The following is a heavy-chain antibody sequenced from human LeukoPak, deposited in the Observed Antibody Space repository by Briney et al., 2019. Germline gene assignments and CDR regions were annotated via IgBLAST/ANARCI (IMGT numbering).Heavy chain of an antibody. V-gene: IGHV3-21*01. J-gene: IGHJ4*02. D-gene: IGHD4-17*01. Sequence: PGGSLRLSCSASRFTFSSYTMNWVRQAPGKGLEWVSSIDPSSTYIHYADSVKGRFTISRDNAQNSLYLQMNSLRAEDTAVYYCTRGSYGDYEYWGQGTLVTVSS. CDR3: TRGSYGDYEY. CDR1: RFTFSSYT. CDR2: IDPSSTYI.